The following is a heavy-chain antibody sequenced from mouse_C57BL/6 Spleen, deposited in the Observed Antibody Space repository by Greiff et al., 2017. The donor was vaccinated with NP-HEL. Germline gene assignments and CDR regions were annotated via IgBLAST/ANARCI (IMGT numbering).Heavy chain of an antibody. D-gene: IGHD1-1*01. CDR1: GFTFSSYA. CDR3: ARESTVVPFAY. CDR2: ISDGGSYT. V-gene: IGHV5-4*01. Sequence: EVQGVESGGGLVKPGGSLKLSCAASGFTFSSYAMSWVRQTPEKRLAWVATISDGGSYTYYPDNVKGRFTISRDNAKNNLYLQMSHLKSEDTAMYYCARESTVVPFAYWGQGTLVTVSA. J-gene: IGHJ3*01.